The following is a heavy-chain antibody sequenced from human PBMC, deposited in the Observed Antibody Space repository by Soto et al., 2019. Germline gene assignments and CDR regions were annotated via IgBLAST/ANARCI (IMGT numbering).Heavy chain of an antibody. CDR3: ARRGYSSGWSPFDY. V-gene: IGHV1-3*01. J-gene: IGHJ4*02. CDR1: GYTFTSYA. CDR2: INAGNGNT. Sequence: GASVKVSCKASGYTFTSYAMHWVRQAPGQRLEWMGWINAGNGNTKYSQKFQGRVTITRDTSASTAYMELSSLRSGDTAVYYCARRGYSSGWSPFDYWGQGTLVTVSS. D-gene: IGHD6-19*01.